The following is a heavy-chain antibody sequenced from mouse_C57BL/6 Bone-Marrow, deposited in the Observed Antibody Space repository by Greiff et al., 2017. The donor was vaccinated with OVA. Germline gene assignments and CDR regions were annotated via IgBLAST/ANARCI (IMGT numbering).Heavy chain of an antibody. J-gene: IGHJ3*01. D-gene: IGHD2-4*01. CDR2: IRSKSNNYAT. V-gene: IGHV10-1*01. Sequence: EVQRVESGGGLVQPKGSLKLSCAASGFSFNTYAMNWVRQAPGKGLEWVARIRSKSNNYATYYADSVKDRFTISRDDSESMLYLQMNNLKTEDTAMYYCVRHGDYDYDWFAYWGQGTLVTVSA. CDR3: VRHGDYDYDWFAY. CDR1: GFSFNTYA.